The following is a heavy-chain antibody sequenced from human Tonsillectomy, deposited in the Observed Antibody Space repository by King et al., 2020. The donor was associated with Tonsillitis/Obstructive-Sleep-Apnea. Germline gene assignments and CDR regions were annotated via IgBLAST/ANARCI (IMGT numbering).Heavy chain of an antibody. D-gene: IGHD3-9*01. Sequence: VQLVESGAEVKKPGASVKVSCKASGYTFTSYYMHWVRQAPGQGLEWMGIINPSGGSTSYAQKFQGRVTMTRETSTSTVYMELSSLRSEDTAVYYCARKVGFEDYDILTDWFDPWGQGTLVTVSS. CDR1: GYTFTSYY. J-gene: IGHJ5*02. CDR2: INPSGGST. CDR3: ARKVGFEDYDILTDWFDP. V-gene: IGHV1-46*01.